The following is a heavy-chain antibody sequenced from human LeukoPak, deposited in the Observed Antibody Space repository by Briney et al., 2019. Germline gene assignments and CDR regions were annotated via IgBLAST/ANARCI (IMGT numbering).Heavy chain of an antibody. D-gene: IGHD1-7*01. Sequence: GGSLRLSCAASGFIVSNTYMTWVRQAPGKGLEWVSVIHNDGSTYYADSVKGRFTVSRDNSKNMVFLRMNSLRVEDTAVYYCAKYQTGTWTSYDSSDIWGQGTLVTVSS. CDR3: AKYQTGTWTSYDSSDI. J-gene: IGHJ3*02. CDR1: GFIVSNTY. V-gene: IGHV3-53*01. CDR2: IHNDGST.